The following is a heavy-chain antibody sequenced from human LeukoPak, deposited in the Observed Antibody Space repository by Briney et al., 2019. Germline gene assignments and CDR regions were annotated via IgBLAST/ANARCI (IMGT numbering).Heavy chain of an antibody. D-gene: IGHD1-1*01. V-gene: IGHV3-23*01. CDR1: GFIFNTNG. CDR3: ARGVYWSLDY. Sequence: GGSLRLSCAISGFIFNTNGMNWVRQSPGKGLEWLATIAGGDESTYYADSVKGRFAISRDNSKNAVFLHMNSLRVEDTAVYYCARGVYWSLDYWGQGTPVTVSS. J-gene: IGHJ4*02. CDR2: IAGGDEST.